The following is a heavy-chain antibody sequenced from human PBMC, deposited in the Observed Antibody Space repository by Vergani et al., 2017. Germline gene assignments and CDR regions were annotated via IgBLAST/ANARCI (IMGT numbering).Heavy chain of an antibody. V-gene: IGHV3-23*04. CDR2: ISARYPST. CDR3: ARLSYDTTPYLQGGYDC. CDR1: GFTFSACP. D-gene: IGHD3-22*01. J-gene: IGHJ4*02. Sequence: EVQLVESGGGVVQPGTSLRLSCAASGFTFSACPMTWVRQAPGKGLEWVSAISARYPSTYYADSVKGRFTISRDNSKNMLYLQMNSLRAEDTAVYYCARLSYDTTPYLQGGYDCWGQGTLVSVSS.